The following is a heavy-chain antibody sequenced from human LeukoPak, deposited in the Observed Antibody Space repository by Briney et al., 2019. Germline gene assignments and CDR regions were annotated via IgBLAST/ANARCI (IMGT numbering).Heavy chain of an antibody. CDR1: GFTFTGYY. CDR2: INPDSGGA. D-gene: IGHD3-10*01. V-gene: IGHV1-2*02. CDR3: ARPKRDYYGSGSYLHPFDY. Sequence: ASVKVSCKTSGFTFTGYYIHWVRQAPGQGFEWIGWINPDSGGADYAQKFQGRVTMTRDTSISTVYMELSSLRSEDTAVYYCARPKRDYYGSGSYLHPFDYWGQGTLVTVSS. J-gene: IGHJ4*02.